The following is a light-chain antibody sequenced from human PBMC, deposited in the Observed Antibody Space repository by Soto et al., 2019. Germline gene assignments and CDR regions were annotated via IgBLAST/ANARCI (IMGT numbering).Light chain of an antibody. Sequence: QSALTQPTSVSGAPGQLITISCTGTSSDVGGYNYVSWYQHHPGKAPKLMIYEVTYRPSGVSNRFSGSKSGNTASLTISGLQAEDEADYYCTSYTSSSTLDVFGTGTKLTVL. CDR1: SSDVGGYNY. CDR2: EVT. J-gene: IGLJ1*01. CDR3: TSYTSSSTLDV. V-gene: IGLV2-14*01.